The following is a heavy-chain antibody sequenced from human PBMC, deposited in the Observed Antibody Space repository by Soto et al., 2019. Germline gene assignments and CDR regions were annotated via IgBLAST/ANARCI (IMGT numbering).Heavy chain of an antibody. CDR1: GFTFSSYS. V-gene: IGHV3-21*01. D-gene: IGHD3-3*01. J-gene: IGHJ6*02. CDR3: ARGSIGRYYDFWSGYYEDPYYYYYGMDV. Sequence: GGSLRLSCAASGFTFSSYSMNWVRQAPGKGLEWVSSISSSSSYIYYADSVKGRFTISRDNAKNSLYLQMNSLRAEDTAVYYCARGSIGRYYDFWSGYYEDPYYYYYGMDVWGQGPTVTVSS. CDR2: ISSSSSYI.